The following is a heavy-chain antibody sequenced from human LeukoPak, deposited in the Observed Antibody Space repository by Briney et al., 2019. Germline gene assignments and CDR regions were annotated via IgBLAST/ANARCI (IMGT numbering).Heavy chain of an antibody. Sequence: GESLKISCNGSGYSFTSYWVGWVRQMPGKGLEWRGIIYPGDSDTRYSPSFQGQVTISADKSISTAYLQWSSLKASDTAMYYCARQITMVRGVIVYFDYWGQGTLVTVSS. J-gene: IGHJ4*02. D-gene: IGHD3-10*01. V-gene: IGHV5-51*01. CDR3: ARQITMVRGVIVYFDY. CDR2: IYPGDSDT. CDR1: GYSFTSYW.